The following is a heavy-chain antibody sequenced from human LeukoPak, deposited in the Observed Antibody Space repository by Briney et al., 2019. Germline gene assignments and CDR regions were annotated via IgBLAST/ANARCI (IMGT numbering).Heavy chain of an antibody. V-gene: IGHV3-21*01. CDR3: ARAATTYYYDTSGYY. CDR2: ISSSSSYI. J-gene: IGHJ4*02. Sequence: GGSLRLSCAASGFTFSSYSMNWVRQAPGKGLEWVSSISSSSSYIYYADSVKGRFTISRDNAKISLYLQMNSLRAEDTAVYYCARAATTYYYDTSGYYWGQGTLVTVSS. D-gene: IGHD3-22*01. CDR1: GFTFSSYS.